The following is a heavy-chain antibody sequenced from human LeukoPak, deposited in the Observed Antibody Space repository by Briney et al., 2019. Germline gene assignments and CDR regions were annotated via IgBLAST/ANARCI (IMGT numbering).Heavy chain of an antibody. CDR1: GFTFSSYS. Sequence: GGSLRLSCAASGFTFSSYSMNRVRQAPGKGLEWVSSISSSSSYIYYADSVKGRFTISRDNAKNSLYLQVNSLRAEDTAVYYCARDGTFSSSWYMSPSAFDIWGQGTMVTVSS. CDR2: ISSSSSYI. CDR3: ARDGTFSSSWYMSPSAFDI. D-gene: IGHD6-13*01. J-gene: IGHJ3*02. V-gene: IGHV3-21*01.